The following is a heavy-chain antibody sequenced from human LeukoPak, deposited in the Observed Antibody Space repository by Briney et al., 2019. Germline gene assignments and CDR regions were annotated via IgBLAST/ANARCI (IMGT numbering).Heavy chain of an antibody. CDR1: GFTFSSYG. Sequence: GGSLRLSCAASGFTFSSYGMHWVRQAPGKGLEWVVVISYDGSNKYYADSVKGRFTISRDNSKNTLYLQMNSLRAEDTAVYYCAKAYGYCSSNSCSHGEFDYWGQGTLVTVSS. J-gene: IGHJ4*02. CDR3: AKAYGYCSSNSCSHGEFDY. V-gene: IGHV3-30*18. D-gene: IGHD2-2*01. CDR2: ISYDGSNK.